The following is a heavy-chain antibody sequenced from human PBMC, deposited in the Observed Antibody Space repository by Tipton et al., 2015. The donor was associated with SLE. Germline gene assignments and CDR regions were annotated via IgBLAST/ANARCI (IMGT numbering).Heavy chain of an antibody. Sequence: TLSLTCTVSGGSISSSYWSWIRQPPGKGLGWIGYIYYSGRTNYNPPLKSRVTISVDTSKNQFSLKLSSVTAADTAVYYCARGLASDFVSGYPGYYFDYWGQGTLVTVSS. D-gene: IGHD3-3*01. J-gene: IGHJ4*02. CDR2: IYYSGRT. CDR3: ARGLASDFVSGYPGYYFDY. V-gene: IGHV4-59*01. CDR1: GGSISSSY.